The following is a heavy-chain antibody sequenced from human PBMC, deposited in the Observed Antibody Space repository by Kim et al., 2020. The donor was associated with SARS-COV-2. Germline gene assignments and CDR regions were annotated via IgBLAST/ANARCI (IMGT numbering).Heavy chain of an antibody. CDR1: GFTFSSYA. V-gene: IGHV3-23*01. CDR2: ISVSGAGT. J-gene: IGHJ4*02. Sequence: GGSLRLSCAASGFTFSSYAMTWVRQAPGKGLEWVSDISVSGAGTNYADSVKGRFTISRDNSKNTLYLQMNSLRAEDTAIYYCAKRNRSTYYFDYWGQGTLVTVSS. CDR3: AKRNRSTYYFDY.